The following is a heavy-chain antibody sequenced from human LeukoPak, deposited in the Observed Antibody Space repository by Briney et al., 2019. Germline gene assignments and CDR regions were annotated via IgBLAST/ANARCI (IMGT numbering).Heavy chain of an antibody. CDR2: INPNSGGT. CDR1: GYTFTGYY. V-gene: IGHV1-2*02. J-gene: IGHJ3*02. D-gene: IGHD6-13*01. Sequence: ASVKVSCKASGYTFTGYYMHWVRQAPGQGLEWMGWINPNSGGTNYAQKFQGRVTMTRDTSISTAYMELRSLRSDDTAVYYCARDYSSSWQGGDAFDIRGQGTMVTVSS. CDR3: ARDYSSSWQGGDAFDI.